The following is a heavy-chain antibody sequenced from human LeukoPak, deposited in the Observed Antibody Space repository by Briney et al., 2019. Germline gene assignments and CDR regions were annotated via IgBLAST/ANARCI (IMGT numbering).Heavy chain of an antibody. Sequence: PSGTLSLTCTVSNGPITSTKWWSWVRQPPGKGLEWIGEISHTGSTNYNPSFNSRVTMSVDKSKNQFSLNLKSVTAADTALYYCASSPLVVVVTYGFDIWGRGTAVTVSS. V-gene: IGHV4-4*02. CDR2: ISHTGST. J-gene: IGHJ3*02. CDR3: ASSPLVVVVTYGFDI. D-gene: IGHD2-21*01. CDR1: NGPITSTKW.